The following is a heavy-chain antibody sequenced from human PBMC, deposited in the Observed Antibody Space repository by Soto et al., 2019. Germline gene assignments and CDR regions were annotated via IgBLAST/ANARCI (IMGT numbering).Heavy chain of an antibody. CDR2: IYYSGST. Sequence: PSDTLSLTCTVSGGSISSYYWSWIRQPPGKGLEWIGYIYYSGSTNYNPSLKSRVTISVDTSKNQFSLKLSSVTAADTAVYYCARGAPGGAYDFWSGYYYYYGMDVWGQGTTVTVSS. CDR1: GGSISSYY. J-gene: IGHJ6*02. D-gene: IGHD3-3*01. CDR3: ARGAPGGAYDFWSGYYYYYGMDV. V-gene: IGHV4-59*01.